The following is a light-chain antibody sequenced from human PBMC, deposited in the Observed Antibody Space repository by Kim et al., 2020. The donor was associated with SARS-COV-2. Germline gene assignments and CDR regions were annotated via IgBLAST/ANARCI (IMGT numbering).Light chain of an antibody. CDR3: SSYDGSLNGWV. CDR1: NNDVGNQG. Sequence: RHTATLPCTGNNNDVGNQGAAWLQQHRGHPPKLLSYRNNNRPSGISERFSASRSGNTASLTIAGLQPEDEADYYCSSYDGSLNGWVFGGGTQLTVL. V-gene: IGLV10-54*04. J-gene: IGLJ3*02. CDR2: RNN.